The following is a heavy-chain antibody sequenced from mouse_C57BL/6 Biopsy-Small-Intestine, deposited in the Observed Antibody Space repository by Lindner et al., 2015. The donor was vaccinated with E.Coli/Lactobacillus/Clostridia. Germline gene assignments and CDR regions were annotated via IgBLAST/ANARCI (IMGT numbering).Heavy chain of an antibody. CDR2: INPYNDGT. V-gene: IGHV1-14*01. J-gene: IGHJ3*01. CDR1: GNTFTTYV. CDR3: TRGGPFAY. Sequence: VQLQESGPELVKPGASVKMSCKASGNTFTTYVIHWVKQKPGQGLEWIGYINPYNDGTNYNEKFKDKATLTSDKSSSTAYMELSSLTSEDTAVYYCTRGGPFAYWGQGTLVTVSA.